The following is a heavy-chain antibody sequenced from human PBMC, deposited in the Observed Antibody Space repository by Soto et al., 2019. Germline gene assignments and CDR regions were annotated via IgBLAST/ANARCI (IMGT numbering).Heavy chain of an antibody. CDR3: ARDKYYDFWIGYSNYYFDY. CDR1: GFTFSSYW. D-gene: IGHD3-3*01. CDR2: IKQDGTEK. V-gene: IGHV3-7*03. J-gene: IGHJ4*02. Sequence: GGSLRLSCAASGFTFSSYWMSWVRQAPGKGLAWVADIKQDGTEKYYVDSVKGRFTISRDNAKNSLYLQMNSLRAEDAAVYYCARDKYYDFWIGYSNYYFDYWGQGALVTVSS.